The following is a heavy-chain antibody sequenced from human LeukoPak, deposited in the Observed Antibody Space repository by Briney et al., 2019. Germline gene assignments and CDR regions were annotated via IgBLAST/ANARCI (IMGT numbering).Heavy chain of an antibody. Sequence: PGGSLRLSCAASGFTFSSYAMSWVRQAPGKGLEWVSAISGSGGSTYYADSVKGRFTISRDNSKNTLYLQMNSLRAEDTAVYYCARDIAMVRGAEAYDAFDIWGQGTMVTVSS. CDR1: GFTFSSYA. D-gene: IGHD3-10*01. CDR3: ARDIAMVRGAEAYDAFDI. CDR2: ISGSGGST. V-gene: IGHV3-23*01. J-gene: IGHJ3*02.